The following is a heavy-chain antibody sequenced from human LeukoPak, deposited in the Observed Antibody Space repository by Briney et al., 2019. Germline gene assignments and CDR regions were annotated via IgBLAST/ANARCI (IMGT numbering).Heavy chain of an antibody. V-gene: IGHV4-59*01. D-gene: IGHD6-19*01. CDR2: IYYSGNT. CDR1: GGSISGYY. J-gene: IGHJ4*02. CDR3: AGGSAWYGDY. Sequence: KPSETLSLTCTVSGGSISGYYWSWIRQPPGKGLEWVGYIYYSGNTNYNPSLKTRVTISVDTSNNQFSLRLSSVTAADAAVYYCAGGSAWYGDYWGQGTLVTVSS.